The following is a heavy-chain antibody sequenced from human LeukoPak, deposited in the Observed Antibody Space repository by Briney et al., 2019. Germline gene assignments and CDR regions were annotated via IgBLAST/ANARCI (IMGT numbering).Heavy chain of an antibody. CDR2: IRFDGSNK. CDR1: GFTFSAYG. V-gene: IGHV3-30*02. CDR3: AKPMVAVAALYYYYYYMDV. J-gene: IGHJ6*03. D-gene: IGHD6-19*01. Sequence: GGSLRLSCAASGFTFSAYGMHWVRQTPGKGLKWVAFIRFDGSNKYYADSVKGRFTISRDNSKNTLYLQMNSLRAEDTAVYYCAKPMVAVAALYYYYYYMDVWGKGTTVTISS.